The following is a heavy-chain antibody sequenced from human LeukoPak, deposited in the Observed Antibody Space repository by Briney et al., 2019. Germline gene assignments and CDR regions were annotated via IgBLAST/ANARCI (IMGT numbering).Heavy chain of an antibody. CDR2: IKEDGSKS. Sequence: GGSLRLSCAASGFSFSSYWMNWVRRAPGKGLEWLANIKEDGSKSYYLDSVKGRFTISRDNAKNSLYLQMDGLRVEDTAVYYCARDPGRQYSSIADVWGQGTTVTVSS. V-gene: IGHV3-7*03. D-gene: IGHD6-19*01. CDR3: ARDPGRQYSSIADV. CDR1: GFSFSSYW. J-gene: IGHJ6*02.